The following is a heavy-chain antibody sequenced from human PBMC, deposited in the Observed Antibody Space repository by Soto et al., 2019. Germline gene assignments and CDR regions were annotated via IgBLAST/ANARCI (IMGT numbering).Heavy chain of an antibody. CDR2: IYWNDDK. V-gene: IGHV2-5*01. D-gene: IGHD6-13*01. Sequence: SGPKLVNHTQTLTLDFTFSVFSLSTSGVGVGWIRQPPGKALEWLALIYWNDDKRYSPSLKSRLTITKDTSKNQVVLTMTNMDPVDTATYYCAQTHLYTSSWYGNSFDPWGQGTLVTLS. J-gene: IGHJ5*02. CDR3: AQTHLYTSSWYGNSFDP. CDR1: VFSLSTSGVG.